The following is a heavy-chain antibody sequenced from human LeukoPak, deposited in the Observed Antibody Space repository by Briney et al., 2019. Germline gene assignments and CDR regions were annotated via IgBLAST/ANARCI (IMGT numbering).Heavy chain of an antibody. CDR3: ARDLPHCSSTSCQGAFDI. D-gene: IGHD2-2*01. Sequence: PSQTLSLTCTVSGGSVRRGNYYWTWIRQPAGSGLEWIGRIYTSGTTDYNPSLRTRVTISVDASRNQFSLNLSSVTAADTAVYYCARDLPHCSSTSCQGAFDIWGQGTMVTVSS. V-gene: IGHV4-61*02. CDR1: GGSVRRGNYY. J-gene: IGHJ3*02. CDR2: IYTSGTT.